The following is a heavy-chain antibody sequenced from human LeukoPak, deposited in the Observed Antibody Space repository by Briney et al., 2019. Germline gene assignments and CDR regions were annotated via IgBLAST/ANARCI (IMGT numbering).Heavy chain of an antibody. CDR3: ARGRYGDSSNTYFFDY. CDR2: FKQDGIKK. D-gene: IGHD4-23*01. J-gene: IGHJ4*02. V-gene: IGHV3-7*01. Sequence: GGFLRPSCASRYITFSSYWMSWFRQAPGKGLEWVANFKQDGIKKYYVDSVKGRFTFSRDNGKNSLYLQMNSLRAEGTAVFYCARGRYGDSSNTYFFDYWLQGALVSVSS. CDR1: YITFSSYW.